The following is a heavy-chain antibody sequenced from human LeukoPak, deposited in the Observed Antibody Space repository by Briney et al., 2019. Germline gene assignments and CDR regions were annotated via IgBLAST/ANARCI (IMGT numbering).Heavy chain of an antibody. CDR1: GFTVSDNY. CDR3: ARSSPHCSSTSCYNDAFDI. V-gene: IGHV3-21*01. D-gene: IGHD2-2*02. CDR2: ISSSSSYI. Sequence: GGSLRLSCAASGFTVSDNYMNWVRQAPGKGLEWVSSISSSSSYIYYADSVKGRFTISRDNAKNSLYLQMNSLRAEDTAVYYCARSSPHCSSTSCYNDAFDIWGQGTMVTVSS. J-gene: IGHJ3*02.